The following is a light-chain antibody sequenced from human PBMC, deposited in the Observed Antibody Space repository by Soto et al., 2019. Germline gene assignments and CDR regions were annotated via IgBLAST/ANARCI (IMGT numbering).Light chain of an antibody. CDR3: QQYGSP. CDR1: QSVSRN. J-gene: IGKJ1*01. Sequence: EVVMTQSPATLSVSPGERATLSCRASQSVSRNLAWYQQRPGRAPRLLIYDASTRATNIPTRFSGSGSGTEFTLTISSLQSEDFAVYYCQQYGSPFGQGTKVEIK. V-gene: IGKV3-15*01. CDR2: DAS.